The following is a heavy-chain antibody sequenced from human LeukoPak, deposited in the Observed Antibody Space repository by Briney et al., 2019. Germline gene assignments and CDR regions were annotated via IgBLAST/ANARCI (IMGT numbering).Heavy chain of an antibody. V-gene: IGHV3-21*01. J-gene: IGHJ4*02. CDR3: ARDPGRSGGSCYSDY. CDR2: ISSSGTYI. D-gene: IGHD2-15*01. Sequence: GGSLRLSCAASGFTFGSFSMTWVRQAPGKGLEWVSTISSSGTYIYYTDSVKGRFTISRGNAKNSLYPQMNSLRAEDTAVYYCARDPGRSGGSCYSDYWGQGTLVTVSS. CDR1: GFTFGSFS.